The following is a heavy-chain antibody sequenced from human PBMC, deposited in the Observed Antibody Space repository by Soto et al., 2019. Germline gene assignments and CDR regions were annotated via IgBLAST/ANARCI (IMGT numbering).Heavy chain of an antibody. CDR1: GGTFSSYA. CDR2: IIPIFGTA. J-gene: IGHJ5*02. D-gene: IGHD6-19*01. CDR3: ARGRIAVAGIPRWFAP. Sequence: QVQLVQSGAEVKKPGSSVKVSCKASGGTFSSYAISWVRQAPGQGLEWMGGIIPIFGTANYAQKFQGRVTITADKSTSTAYMELSSLRSEDTAGYYCARGRIAVAGIPRWFAPWGQGTLVTVSS. V-gene: IGHV1-69*06.